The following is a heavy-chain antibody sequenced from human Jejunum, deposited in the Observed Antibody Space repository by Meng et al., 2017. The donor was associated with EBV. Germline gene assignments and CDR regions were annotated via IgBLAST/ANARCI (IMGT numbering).Heavy chain of an antibody. CDR1: GFTFSTYT. V-gene: IGHV3-21*04. D-gene: IGHD6-6*01. CDR3: ARDRETYSSSQADY. CDR2: ISSSSSYI. Sequence: EVQLVESGXXLVEPGGSLRLSCAASGFTFSTYTMNWVRQAPGKGLEWVSSISSSSSYIYYADSVKGRFTISRDNAKNSLFLQMNSLRAEDTAVYYCARDRETYSSSQADYWGQGTLVTVSS. J-gene: IGHJ4*02.